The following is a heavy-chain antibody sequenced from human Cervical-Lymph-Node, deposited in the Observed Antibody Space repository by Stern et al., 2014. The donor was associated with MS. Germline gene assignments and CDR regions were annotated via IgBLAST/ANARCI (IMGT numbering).Heavy chain of an antibody. V-gene: IGHV5-51*03. CDR3: ARWSVACDY. Sequence: VQLVQSGAELKKPGESLKISCKTSGYNFINYWIAWVRQVPGKDLEWIGIIYPGDSDIRYSPSFQGNVTISVDKSITTAYLQWNSLKASDTAVYYCARWSVACDYWGQGALITVSS. D-gene: IGHD2-21*01. J-gene: IGHJ4*02. CDR2: IYPGDSDI. CDR1: GYNFINYW.